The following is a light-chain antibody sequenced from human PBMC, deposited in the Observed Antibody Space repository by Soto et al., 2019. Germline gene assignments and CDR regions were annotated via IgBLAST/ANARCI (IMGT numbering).Light chain of an antibody. CDR1: QSISSY. J-gene: IGKJ3*01. Sequence: DIQMTQFPSSLSASVGDRVPITCRASQSISSYLNWYHQKPWKAPNLLIYAASSLQSGFPSRFSGTGYGTDFTLTISSLQPEDFATCYGRQSYSTLRTVGPGPKVRLK. CDR3: RQSYSTLRT. V-gene: IGKV1-39*01. CDR2: AAS.